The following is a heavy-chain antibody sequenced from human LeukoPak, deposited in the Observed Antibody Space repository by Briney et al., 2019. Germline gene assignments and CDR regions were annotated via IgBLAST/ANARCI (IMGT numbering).Heavy chain of an antibody. CDR2: IYYNGSP. J-gene: IGHJ4*02. CDR1: GGSVTSYY. D-gene: IGHD6-19*01. V-gene: IGHV4-59*02. CDR3: ARQRRRSGWWDY. Sequence: KPSETLSLTCTVSGGSVTSYYWSWIRQPPGRGLEWIGYIYYNGSPDYNPSPKSRVTISVDTSRNQFSLKLRSVTAADTAVYYCARQRRRSGWWDYWGQGTLVSVSS.